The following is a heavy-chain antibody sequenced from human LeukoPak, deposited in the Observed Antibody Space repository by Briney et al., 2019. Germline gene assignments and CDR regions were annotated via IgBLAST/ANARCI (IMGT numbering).Heavy chain of an antibody. CDR2: INHSGST. V-gene: IGHV4-34*01. Sequence: ASESLSLTCAVYGGSFSGYYWSWIRQPPGRGLEWIGEINHSGSTNYNPSLKSRVTISVDTSKNQFSLKLSSVPAADTAVYYCARHHSSGWSYYFDYWGQGTLVTVSS. CDR3: ARHHSSGWSYYFDY. J-gene: IGHJ4*02. CDR1: GGSFSGYY. D-gene: IGHD6-19*01.